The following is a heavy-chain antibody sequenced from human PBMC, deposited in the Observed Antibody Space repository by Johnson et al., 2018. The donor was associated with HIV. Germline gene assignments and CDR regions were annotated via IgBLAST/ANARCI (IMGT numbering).Heavy chain of an antibody. CDR1: GFTFSSSG. V-gene: IGHV3-30*18. D-gene: IGHD3-22*01. CDR2: ISYDGSNK. J-gene: IGHJ3*01. Sequence: VQLVESGGGLVQPGGSLRLSCAASGFTFSSSGMHWVRQAPGKGLEWVAVISYDGSNKHYADSVKGRFTISRDNSKNTLYLQMNSLRAEDTAVYYCAKDVGNYWPNAFDVWGQGTMLTVSS. CDR3: AKDVGNYWPNAFDV.